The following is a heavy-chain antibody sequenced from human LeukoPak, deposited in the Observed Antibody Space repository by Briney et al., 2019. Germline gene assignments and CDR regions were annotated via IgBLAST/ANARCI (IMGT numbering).Heavy chain of an antibody. J-gene: IGHJ4*02. CDR1: GYTFTSYG. V-gene: IGHV1-18*01. D-gene: IGHD3-22*01. CDR3: ARGEGDYYDSSGYSN. CDR2: ISAYNVNT. Sequence: ASVKVSCKASGYTFTSYGISWVRQAPGQGLEWMGWISAYNVNTNYAQKLQGRVTMTTDTSTSTAYMELRSLRSDDTAVYYCARGEGDYYDSSGYSNWGQGTLVTVSS.